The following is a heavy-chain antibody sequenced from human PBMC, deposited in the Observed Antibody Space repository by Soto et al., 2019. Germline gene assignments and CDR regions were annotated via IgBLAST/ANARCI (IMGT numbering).Heavy chain of an antibody. CDR1: GFTFSDHY. D-gene: IGHD3-10*01. Sequence: EVQLVESGGGLVQPGGSLRLSCAASGFTFSDHYMDWVRQAPGKGLEWVGRTRNKANSYTTEYAASVKGRFTISRDDSKNSLYLQMNSLKTEDTAVYYCARELNMDPGAFDIWGQGTMVTVSS. CDR3: ARELNMDPGAFDI. V-gene: IGHV3-72*01. CDR2: TRNKANSYTT. J-gene: IGHJ3*02.